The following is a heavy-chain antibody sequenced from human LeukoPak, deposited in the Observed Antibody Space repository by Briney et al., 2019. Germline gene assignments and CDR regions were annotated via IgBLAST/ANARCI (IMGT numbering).Heavy chain of an antibody. CDR1: GGSISSYY. Sequence: DPSQTLSLTCTVSGGSISSYYWSWIRQPPGKGLEWIGYIYYSGSTNYNPSLKSRVTISVDTSKNQFSLKLSSVTAADTAVYYCARGGYYYDSSGYYRPFDYWGQGTLVTASS. CDR2: IYYSGST. V-gene: IGHV4-59*01. D-gene: IGHD3-22*01. CDR3: ARGGYYYDSSGYYRPFDY. J-gene: IGHJ4*02.